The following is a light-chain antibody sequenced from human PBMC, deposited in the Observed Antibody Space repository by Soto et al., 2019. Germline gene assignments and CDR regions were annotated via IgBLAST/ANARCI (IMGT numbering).Light chain of an antibody. CDR2: GAS. CDR1: QSISSGY. V-gene: IGKV3-20*01. CDR3: QQYGGSPLVT. Sequence: ETVLTQSPGTLSLSPGERATLSCRASQSISSGYLAWYQQRPGQAPGLLISGASNRATGIPDRFSGSGSGTDFTLTISRLEPEDFAVYYCQQYGGSPLVTFGGGTKVEIK. J-gene: IGKJ4*01.